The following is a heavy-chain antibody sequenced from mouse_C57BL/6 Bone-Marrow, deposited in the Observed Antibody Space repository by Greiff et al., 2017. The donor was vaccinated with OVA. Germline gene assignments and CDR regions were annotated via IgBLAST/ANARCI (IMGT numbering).Heavy chain of an antibody. D-gene: IGHD2-12*01. CDR3: AVTSAYFDY. CDR1: GYTFTRYW. CDR2: IYPSDSET. V-gene: IGHV1-61*01. Sequence: VQLQQPGAELVRPGSSVKLSCKASGYTFTRYWMDWVKQRPGQGLEWIGNIYPSDSETHYNQKFKDKATLTVDKSSSTAYMQLSSLTSEDSAVYYCAVTSAYFDYWGQGTTLTVSS. J-gene: IGHJ2*01.